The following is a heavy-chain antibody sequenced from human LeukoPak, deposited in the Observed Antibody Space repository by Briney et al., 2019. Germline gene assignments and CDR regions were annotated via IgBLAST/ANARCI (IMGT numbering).Heavy chain of an antibody. CDR3: ARGIAVAGTGTRAVYYFDY. J-gene: IGHJ4*02. CDR2: IYYSGST. D-gene: IGHD6-19*01. Sequence: PSETLSLTCTVSGGSISSGGYYWGWIRQHPGKGLEWIGCIYYSGSTNYNPSLKSRVTISVDTSKNQFSLKLSSVTAADTAVHYCARGIAVAGTGTRAVYYFDYWGQGTLVTVSS. CDR1: GGSISSGGYY. V-gene: IGHV4-31*03.